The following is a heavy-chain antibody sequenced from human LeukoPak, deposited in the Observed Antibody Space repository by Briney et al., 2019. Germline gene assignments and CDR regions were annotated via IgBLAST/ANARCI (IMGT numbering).Heavy chain of an antibody. J-gene: IGHJ6*03. CDR1: GFTFSSYE. D-gene: IGHD1-26*01. CDR3: AREDRGRTYYYYYMDV. V-gene: IGHV3-48*03. Sequence: GGSLRLSCAASGFTFSSYEMNWVRQAPGKGLEWVSYISSSGSTIYYADSVKGRFTISRDNAKNSLYLQMNSLRAEDTAVYYCAREDRGRTYYYYYMDVWGKGTTVTASS. CDR2: ISSSGSTI.